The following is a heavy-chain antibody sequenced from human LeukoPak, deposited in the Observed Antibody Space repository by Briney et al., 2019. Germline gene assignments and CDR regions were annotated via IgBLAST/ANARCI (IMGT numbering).Heavy chain of an antibody. V-gene: IGHV3-33*01. CDR2: IWYDGSNK. J-gene: IGHJ4*02. CDR3: ARDLGRQWLVC. D-gene: IGHD6-19*01. Sequence: GGPLRLSCAASGFTFSSYLMHWLPQAPGKGLEWVAVIWYDGSNKYYADSVKGRFTISRDNSKNTLYLQMNSLRAEDTAVYYCARDLGRQWLVCWGQGAMVTVSS. CDR1: GFTFSSYL.